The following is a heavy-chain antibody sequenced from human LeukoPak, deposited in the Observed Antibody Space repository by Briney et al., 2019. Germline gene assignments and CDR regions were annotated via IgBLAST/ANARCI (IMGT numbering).Heavy chain of an antibody. CDR2: ITPGGGT. J-gene: IGHJ4*02. CDR3: ARDRYGDGFAHLDY. V-gene: IGHV1-2*02. D-gene: IGHD5-24*01. Sequence: ASVKVSCKASGSTFTTYAIHWVRQAPGQGLEWMGWITPGGGTNYPQKFQGRVAITWDTSITTAYMDLSRLTSDDTAVYYCARDRYGDGFAHLDYWGQGTLVTVSS. CDR1: GSTFTTYA.